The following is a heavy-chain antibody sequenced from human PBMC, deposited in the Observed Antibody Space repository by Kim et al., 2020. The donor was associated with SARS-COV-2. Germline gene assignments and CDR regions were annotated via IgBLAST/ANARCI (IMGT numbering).Heavy chain of an antibody. V-gene: IGHV4-34*01. CDR2: INHSGST. CDR1: GGSFSGYY. J-gene: IGHJ4*01. Sequence: SETLSLTCAVYGGSFSGYYWSWIRQPPGKGLEWIGEINHSGSTNYNPSLKSRVTISVDTSKNQFSLKLSSVTAADTAVYYCARGPPNYDFWSGYYGYWG. D-gene: IGHD3-3*01. CDR3: ARGPPNYDFWSGYYGY.